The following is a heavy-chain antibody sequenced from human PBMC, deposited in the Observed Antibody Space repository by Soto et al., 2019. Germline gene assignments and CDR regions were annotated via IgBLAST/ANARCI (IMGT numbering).Heavy chain of an antibody. CDR3: AKGREYTKYGMDV. CDR1: RFTFSSYA. CDR2: VSGDGGST. Sequence: GGSLRLSCAASRFTFSSYAMSWVRQAPGKGLEWVSAVSGDGGSTYYADSAKGRFTISRDDSKNTLYLQMNSLRAEDTAVYYCAKGREYTKYGMDVWGQGTTVTVSS. V-gene: IGHV3-23*01. D-gene: IGHD5-18*01. J-gene: IGHJ6*02.